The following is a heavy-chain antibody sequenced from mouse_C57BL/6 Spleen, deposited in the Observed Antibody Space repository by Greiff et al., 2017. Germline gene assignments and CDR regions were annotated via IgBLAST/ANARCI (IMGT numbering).Heavy chain of an antibody. J-gene: IGHJ2*01. CDR3: ARDFDY. CDR2: ISSGGSYT. CDR1: GFTFSSYG. V-gene: IGHV5-6*01. Sequence: EVQVVESGGDLVKPGGSLKLSCAAPGFTFSSYGMSWVRQTPDKRLEWVATISSGGSYTYYPDSVKGRFTISRDNAKNTLYLQMSSLKSEDTAMYYCARDFDYWGQGTTLTVSS.